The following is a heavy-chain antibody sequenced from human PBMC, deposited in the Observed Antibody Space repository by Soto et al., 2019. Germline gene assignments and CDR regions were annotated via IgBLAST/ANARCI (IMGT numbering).Heavy chain of an antibody. V-gene: IGHV3-23*01. Sequence: VQVSESGGGLGQPGGSLRLSCADSGFAFNTFVVSWVRQAPGKGLEWVSSISSSGSRTYYADSVKGRFTISRDNSKNTLYLQMNRLRVEDTAIYYCAKTKGLRLENYCFDYWGQGTQVAVPS. D-gene: IGHD3-16*01. CDR1: GFAFNTFV. CDR3: AKTKGLRLENYCFDY. CDR2: ISSSGSRT. J-gene: IGHJ4*02.